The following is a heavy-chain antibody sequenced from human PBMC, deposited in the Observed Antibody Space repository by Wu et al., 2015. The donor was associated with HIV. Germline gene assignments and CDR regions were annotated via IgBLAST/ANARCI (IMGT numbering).Heavy chain of an antibody. V-gene: IGHV1-8*01. J-gene: IGHJ4*01. CDR3: ASAYSTGWYSDY. D-gene: IGHD6-19*01. CDR2: MNPKSGNT. Sequence: QVQLVQSGAEVKKPGASVKVSCKASGYTFTSYDVNWVRQATGQGLEWMGWMNPKSGNTGYAQKFQGRVTMTRNTSINTAYMELSSLRSEDTAVYYCASAYSTGWYSDYWAKERWSPSPQ. CDR1: GYTFTSYD.